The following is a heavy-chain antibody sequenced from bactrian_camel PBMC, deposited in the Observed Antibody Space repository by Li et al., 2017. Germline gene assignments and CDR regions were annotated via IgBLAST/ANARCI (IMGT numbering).Heavy chain of an antibody. CDR1: GYKDSSYC. CDR2: IDSDGTA. Sequence: HVQLVESGGGSVQAGGSLTLSCTVSGYKDSSYCMAWFRQAPGSKREAVAGIDSDGTATYADSLKDKDQFTISYDGGRNTLYLQMNSLKPEDTAMYYC. V-gene: IGHV3S26*01.